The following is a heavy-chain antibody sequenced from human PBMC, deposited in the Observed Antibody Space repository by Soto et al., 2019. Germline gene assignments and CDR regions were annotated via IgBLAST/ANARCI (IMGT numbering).Heavy chain of an antibody. CDR1: GGSISSSSYY. V-gene: IGHV4-39*01. CDR3: ARRQYSGYDYDWFDP. Sequence: SETLSLTCTVSGGSISSSSYYWGWIRQPPGKGLEWIGSIYYSGSTYYNPSLKSRVTISVDTSKNQFSLKLSSVTAADTAVYYCARRQYSGYDYDWFDPWGQGTLVTVSS. J-gene: IGHJ5*02. CDR2: IYYSGST. D-gene: IGHD5-12*01.